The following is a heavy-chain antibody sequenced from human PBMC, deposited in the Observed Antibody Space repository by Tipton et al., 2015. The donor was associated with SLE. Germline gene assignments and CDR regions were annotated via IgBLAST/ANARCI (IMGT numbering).Heavy chain of an antibody. D-gene: IGHD2-2*01. CDR1: GDSVSTNSAA. V-gene: IGHV6-1*01. CDR3: ARVWGTGSRGVDY. J-gene: IGHJ4*02. Sequence: GLVKPSQTLSLTCAISGDSVSTNSAAWTWIRQSPSRGLEWLGRTYYRSKWYSDYAVSVKSRITINPDTSKNQFSLQLNSVTPEDTAVYYCARVWGTGSRGVDYWGQGTQVNVSS. CDR2: TYYRSKWYS.